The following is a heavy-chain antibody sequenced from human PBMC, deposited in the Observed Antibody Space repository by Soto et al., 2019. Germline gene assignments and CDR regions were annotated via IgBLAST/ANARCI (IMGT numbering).Heavy chain of an antibody. CDR2: VHPGSGSA. J-gene: IGHJ5*02. Sequence: ASVKVSCKASGYTFSKFFIHWVRQAPGQGLEWLGFVHPGSGSANYAQKFQGRVSMTRDTSMSTVYLELSRLRSEDTAMYYCARDLYPSSAPFDPWGQGTQVTVSS. CDR1: GYTFSKFF. CDR3: ARDLYPSSAPFDP. D-gene: IGHD6-6*01. V-gene: IGHV1-46*01.